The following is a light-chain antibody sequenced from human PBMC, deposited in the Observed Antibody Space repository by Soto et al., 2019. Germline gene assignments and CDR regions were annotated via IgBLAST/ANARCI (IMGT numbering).Light chain of an antibody. CDR3: QQYGSSQLT. CDR2: GAS. J-gene: IGKJ4*01. Sequence: EIVLTQSPGTLSLSPVERATLSCRASQSVSSSYLAWYQQKPGQAPRLLIYGASSRATGIPDRYSGSGSGTDFTLTISRLEPEDCAVYYCQQYGSSQLTFGGGTKVEIK. CDR1: QSVSSSY. V-gene: IGKV3-20*01.